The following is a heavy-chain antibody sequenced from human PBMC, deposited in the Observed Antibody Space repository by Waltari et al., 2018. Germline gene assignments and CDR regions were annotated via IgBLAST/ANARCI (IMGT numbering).Heavy chain of an antibody. CDR2: INHGGST. D-gene: IGHD3-22*01. V-gene: IGHV4-34*01. Sequence: QVQLQQWGAGLLKPSETLSLTCAEYSGSFRGYYWSWIRQAPGKGLEWIGEINHGGSTNYNPSLESRVTISEDTSKTHFSVRLTSVTAADTAIYYCARSYNYYDTSGYPPLWYWGQGTLVTVSS. CDR1: SGSFRGYY. CDR3: ARSYNYYDTSGYPPLWY. J-gene: IGHJ4*02.